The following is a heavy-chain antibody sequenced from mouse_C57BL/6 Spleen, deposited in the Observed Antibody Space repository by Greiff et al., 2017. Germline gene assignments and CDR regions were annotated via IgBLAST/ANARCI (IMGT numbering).Heavy chain of an antibody. Sequence: QVQLQQSGPELVKPGASVKISCKASGYAFSSSWMNWVKQRPGTGLEWIGRIYPGDGDTNYNGKLKGKATLTADKSSSTAYMQLSSLTSEDSAVYFCAIDSSGYYFDYWGQGTTLTVSS. J-gene: IGHJ2*01. CDR1: GYAFSSSW. CDR3: AIDSSGYYFDY. V-gene: IGHV1-82*01. CDR2: IYPGDGDT. D-gene: IGHD3-2*02.